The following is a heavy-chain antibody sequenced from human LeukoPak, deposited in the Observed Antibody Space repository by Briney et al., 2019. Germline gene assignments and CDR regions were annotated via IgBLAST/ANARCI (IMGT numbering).Heavy chain of an antibody. J-gene: IGHJ4*02. V-gene: IGHV4-61*02. CDR3: ARDKDWRFD. CDR1: GGSISSGNYY. CDR2: IFTRGGTNWGT. D-gene: IGHD3/OR15-3a*01. Sequence: PSETLSLTCTVSGGSISSGNYYWSWIRQPAGRGLEWIGRIFTRGGTNWGTNYNPSLESRVVISVDTSENQFSLKVSSVTAADTAVYYCARDKDWRFDWGQGILVTVSS.